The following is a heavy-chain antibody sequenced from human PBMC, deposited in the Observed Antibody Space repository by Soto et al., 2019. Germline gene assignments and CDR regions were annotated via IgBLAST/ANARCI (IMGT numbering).Heavy chain of an antibody. CDR3: ARGLFGQQWLVGFDT. D-gene: IGHD6-19*01. J-gene: IGHJ4*02. Sequence: QVHLVQSGAEVKKPGSSVKVSCKASGGSFSNYIFAWVRQAPGQGLEWMGGTIPMFATAQHAQKLQGRVTITADESTSTVYMDLTSLTSDDTAVYYCARGLFGQQWLVGFDTWGQGTLVTVSS. V-gene: IGHV1-69*01. CDR2: TIPMFATA. CDR1: GGSFSNYI.